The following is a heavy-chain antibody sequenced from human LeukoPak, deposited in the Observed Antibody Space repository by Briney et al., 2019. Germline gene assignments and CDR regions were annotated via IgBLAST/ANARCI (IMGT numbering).Heavy chain of an antibody. CDR3: ATNYDY. CDR1: GFTFSSYW. D-gene: IGHD5-24*01. J-gene: IGHJ4*02. Sequence: PGGSLRLSCAASGFTFSSYWMHWVRQAPGKGLVWVSRIQSDGSGAAYTDSVKGRFTISRDNARNTVYLQMNSLRADDTAVYYCATNYDYWGQGTLVTVSS. CDR2: IQSDGSGA. V-gene: IGHV3-74*01.